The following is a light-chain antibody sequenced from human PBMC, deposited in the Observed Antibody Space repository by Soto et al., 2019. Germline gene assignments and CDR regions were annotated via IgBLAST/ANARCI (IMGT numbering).Light chain of an antibody. J-gene: IGKJ4*01. CDR2: AAS. V-gene: IGKV1-39*01. CDR1: QSISSY. Sequence: IQMTQSPSSLSASVGDRVTITCRASQSISSYLNWYQQKPGKAPKLLIYAASSVQSGVPSRFSGSGSGTDFTLTISSLQPEDFATYYCQQSYSTPQLTFGGGTKVEIK. CDR3: QQSYSTPQLT.